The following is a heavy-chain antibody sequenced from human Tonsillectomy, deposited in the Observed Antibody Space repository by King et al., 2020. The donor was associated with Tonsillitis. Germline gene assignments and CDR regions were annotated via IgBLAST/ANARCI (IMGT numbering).Heavy chain of an antibody. D-gene: IGHD5-12*01. CDR3: AMGYRTRYFPQ. V-gene: IGHV3-23*03. CDR2: IYGAGTTT. CDR1: GFTFNTHI. J-gene: IGHJ1*01. Sequence: VQLVESGGRLVQPGGSLRLSCAASGFTFNTHIMTWVRQGPGKGLEWVSAIYGAGTTTYYADSVKGRFIISRDNSNNTLYLQMNSLRAEDTAIYYCAMGYRTRYFPQWGQGTLVTVSS.